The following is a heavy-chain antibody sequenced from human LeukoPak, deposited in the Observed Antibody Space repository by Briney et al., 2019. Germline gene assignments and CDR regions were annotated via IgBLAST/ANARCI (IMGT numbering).Heavy chain of an antibody. Sequence: GGSLRLSCAASGFTFSSYWMSWVRQAPGKGLEWVANIKQDGSEKYYVDSVKGRFTISRDNAKNSLYLQMNSLRAEDTAVYYCASQRFGELSDLDYWGQGTLVTVSS. J-gene: IGHJ4*02. D-gene: IGHD3-10*01. V-gene: IGHV3-7*01. CDR3: ASQRFGELSDLDY. CDR2: IKQDGSEK. CDR1: GFTFSSYW.